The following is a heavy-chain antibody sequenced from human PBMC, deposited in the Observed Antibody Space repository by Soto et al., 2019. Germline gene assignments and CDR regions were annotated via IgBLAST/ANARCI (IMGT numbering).Heavy chain of an antibody. V-gene: IGHV3-30-3*01. Sequence: QPGGSLRLSCAVSYFIFINYDTQRLRRAPGYGLEWVVVIWYDGSNKYYADSVKGRFTISRDNSKNTLYLQMNSLRAEDTAVYYCARAYRIAAAGTLSYGMDVWGQGTTVTVSS. D-gene: IGHD6-13*01. J-gene: IGHJ6*02. CDR1: YFIFINYD. CDR3: ARAYRIAAAGTLSYGMDV. CDR2: IWYDGSNK.